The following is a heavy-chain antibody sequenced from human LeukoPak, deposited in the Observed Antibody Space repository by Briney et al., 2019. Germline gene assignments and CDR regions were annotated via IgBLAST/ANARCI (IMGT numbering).Heavy chain of an antibody. CDR2: VYPTGKT. CDR1: GGSINNNY. V-gene: IGHV4-4*07. J-gene: IGHJ5*02. CDR3: ARGGTRDLLLDP. D-gene: IGHD3-16*01. Sequence: PSETLSLTCGVSGGSINNNYWSWIRQSAGKGLEWIGRVYPTGKTHYNPSLLGRVTMSVDTSSSQVSLRLNSVTATDTAVYYCARGGTRDLLLDPWGQGTLVTVSS.